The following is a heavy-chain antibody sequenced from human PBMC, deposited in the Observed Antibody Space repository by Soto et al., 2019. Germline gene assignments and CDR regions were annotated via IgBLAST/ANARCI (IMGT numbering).Heavy chain of an antibody. V-gene: IGHV1-46*01. CDR3: ARTGCSSTSCYSNYYYYYGMDV. D-gene: IGHD2-2*01. CDR1: GYTFTSYY. CDR2: INPSGGST. J-gene: IGHJ6*02. Sequence: ASVKVSCKASGYTFTSYYMHWVRQAPGQGLEWMGIINPSGGSTSYAQKFQGRVTMTRDTSTSTVYMELSSLRSEDTAVYYCARTGCSSTSCYSNYYYYYGMDVWGQGTTVTVSS.